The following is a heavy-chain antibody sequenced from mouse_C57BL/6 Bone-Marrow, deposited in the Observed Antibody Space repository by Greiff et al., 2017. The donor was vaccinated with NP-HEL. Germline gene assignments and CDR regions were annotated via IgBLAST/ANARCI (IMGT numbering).Heavy chain of an antibody. D-gene: IGHD2-5*01. J-gene: IGHJ3*01. CDR2: IYPRSGNT. Sequence: VQLQQSGAELVRPGASVKLSCKASGYTFTSYGISWVKQRTGQGLEWIGEIYPRSGNTYYNEKFKGKATLTADKSSSTAYMELRSLTSEDSAVYCGGRKGYYSSYGFAYWGRGTLVTVTA. CDR3: GRKGYYSSYGFAY. V-gene: IGHV1-81*01. CDR1: GYTFTSYG.